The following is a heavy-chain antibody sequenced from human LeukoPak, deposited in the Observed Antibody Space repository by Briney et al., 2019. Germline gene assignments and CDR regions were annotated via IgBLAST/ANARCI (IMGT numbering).Heavy chain of an antibody. Sequence: GGSLRLSCAASGLTFSSYWMSWVRQAPGKGLEWVANINEDGSDKYYVDSVKGRFTISRDNAKNSLYLRMNSLRAEDTAVYYCARELAFSTTQNYWGQGTLVTVSS. J-gene: IGHJ4*02. D-gene: IGHD1-1*01. CDR3: ARELAFSTTQNY. CDR1: GLTFSSYW. CDR2: INEDGSDK. V-gene: IGHV3-7*01.